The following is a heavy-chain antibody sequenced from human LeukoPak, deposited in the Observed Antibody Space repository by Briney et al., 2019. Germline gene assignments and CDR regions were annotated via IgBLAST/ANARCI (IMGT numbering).Heavy chain of an antibody. V-gene: IGHV3-74*01. D-gene: IGHD5-24*01. Sequence: GGSLRLSCAASGFTFSSHWMHWVRQAPGKGLVWVSRINSDGSSTSYADSAKGRFTISRDNSKNTLFLQMNSLRAEDTAVYYCAKSDDYNDRYYFVSWGQGTLVTVSS. CDR2: INSDGSST. J-gene: IGHJ4*02. CDR1: GFTFSSHW. CDR3: AKSDDYNDRYYFVS.